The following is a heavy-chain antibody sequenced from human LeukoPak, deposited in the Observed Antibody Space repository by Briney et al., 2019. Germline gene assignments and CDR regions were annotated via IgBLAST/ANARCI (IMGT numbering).Heavy chain of an antibody. CDR1: GFTFSSYG. CDR3: ARTARLSLDGYNYWADYYFDY. J-gene: IGHJ4*02. V-gene: IGHV3-33*01. Sequence: GGSLRLSCAASGFTFSSYGMHWVRQAPGKGLEWVAVIWYDGSNKYYADSVKGRFTISRDNSKNTLYLQMNSLRAEDTAVYYCARTARLSLDGYNYWADYYFDYWGQGTLVTVSS. D-gene: IGHD5-24*01. CDR2: IWYDGSNK.